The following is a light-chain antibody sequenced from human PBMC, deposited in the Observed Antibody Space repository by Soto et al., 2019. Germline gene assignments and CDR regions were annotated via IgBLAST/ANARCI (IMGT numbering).Light chain of an antibody. Sequence: DIQMTQSPSSLSASVGDRVAITCRASQGISNYLAWYQQKPGKVPRLLIYAASTLQSGVPSRFSGSGSGTDFTLTISSLQPEDVATYYYQKYNSTPFTFGPGTKVDIK. V-gene: IGKV1-27*01. CDR3: QKYNSTPFT. CDR2: AAS. J-gene: IGKJ3*01. CDR1: QGISNY.